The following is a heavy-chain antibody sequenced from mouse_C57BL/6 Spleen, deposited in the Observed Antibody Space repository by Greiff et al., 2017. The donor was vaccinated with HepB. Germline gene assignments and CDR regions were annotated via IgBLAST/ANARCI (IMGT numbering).Heavy chain of an antibody. CDR3: ARIGDYGPSYYFDY. V-gene: IGHV5-17*01. CDR1: GFTFSDYG. Sequence: VQLKESGGGLVKPGGSLKLSCAASGFTFSDYGMHWVRQAPEKGLEWVAYISSGSSTIYYADTVKGRFTISRDNAKNTLFLQMTSLRSEDTAMYYCARIGDYGPSYYFDYWGQGTTLTVSS. D-gene: IGHD2-4*01. J-gene: IGHJ2*01. CDR2: ISSGSSTI.